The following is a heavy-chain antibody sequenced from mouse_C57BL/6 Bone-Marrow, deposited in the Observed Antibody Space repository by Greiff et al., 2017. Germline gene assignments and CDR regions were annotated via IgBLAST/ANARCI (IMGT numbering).Heavy chain of an antibody. CDR3: ASLDGCFSWFSY. D-gene: IGHD2-3*01. CDR1: GYTFTSYW. J-gene: IGHJ3*01. Sequence: QVHVKQSGAELVKPGASVKLSCKASGYTFTSYWMHWVKQRPGQGLEWIGMIHPNSGSTNYNEKLKSKATLTVDKAYSTAYMQISSLTSEDSAVYYCASLDGCFSWFSYWGHGTLVTVSA. CDR2: IHPNSGST. V-gene: IGHV1-64*01.